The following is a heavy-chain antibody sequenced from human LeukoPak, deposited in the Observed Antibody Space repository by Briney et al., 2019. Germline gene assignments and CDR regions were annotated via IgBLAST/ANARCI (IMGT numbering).Heavy chain of an antibody. CDR3: ARDSPQWSGYGYYYYMDV. Sequence: SSGTLSLTCAVSGGSISSSNWWSWVRQPPGKGLEWIGYIYYSGSTNYNPSLKSRVTISVDTSKNQFSLKLSSVTAADTAVYYCARDSPQWSGYGYYYYMDVWGKGTTVTVSS. D-gene: IGHD5-18*01. V-gene: IGHV4-4*02. CDR1: GGSISSSNW. J-gene: IGHJ6*03. CDR2: IYYSGST.